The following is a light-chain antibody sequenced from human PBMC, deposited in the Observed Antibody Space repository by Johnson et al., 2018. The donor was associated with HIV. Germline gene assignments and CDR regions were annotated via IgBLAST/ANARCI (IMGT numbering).Light chain of an antibody. CDR1: NSNIGNIY. Sequence: QSVLTQPPSVSAAPGQKVTISCSGSNSNIGNIYVSWYQQLPGTAPKLLIYENNKRPSGIPDRFSGSKSGTSATLGITGLRTGDEADYYCGTWDTSLSAGGVFGSGTKVTVL. CDR2: ENN. CDR3: GTWDTSLSAGGV. J-gene: IGLJ1*01. V-gene: IGLV1-51*02.